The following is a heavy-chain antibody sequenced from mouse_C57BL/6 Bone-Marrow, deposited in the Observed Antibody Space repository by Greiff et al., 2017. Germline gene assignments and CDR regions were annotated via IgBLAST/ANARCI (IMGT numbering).Heavy chain of an antibody. CDR2: IYPGSGNT. J-gene: IGHJ4*01. CDR1: GYTFTDYY. Sequence: LVESGAELVRPGASVKLSCKASGYTFTDYYINWVKQRPGQGLEWIARIYPGSGNTYYNEKFKGKATLTAEKSSSTAYMQLSSLTSEDSAVYVCARCVIYYYGSSDRDGAMDYWGQGTSVTVSS. CDR3: ARCVIYYYGSSDRDGAMDY. V-gene: IGHV1-76*01. D-gene: IGHD1-1*01.